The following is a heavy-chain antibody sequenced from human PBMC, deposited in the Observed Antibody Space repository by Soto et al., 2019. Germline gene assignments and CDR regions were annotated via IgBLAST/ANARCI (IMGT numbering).Heavy chain of an antibody. D-gene: IGHD2-2*02. CDR2: IIPIFGTA. J-gene: IGHJ5*02. Sequence: QVQLVQSGAEVKKPGSSVKVSCKASGGTFSSYAISWVRQAPGQGLEWMGGIIPIFGTANYAQKFQGRVTITADKPTSTAYMELSSLRSEDTAVYYCARVGGDIVVVPAAIHSWFDPWGQGTLVTVSS. CDR3: ARVGGDIVVVPAAIHSWFDP. V-gene: IGHV1-69*06. CDR1: GGTFSSYA.